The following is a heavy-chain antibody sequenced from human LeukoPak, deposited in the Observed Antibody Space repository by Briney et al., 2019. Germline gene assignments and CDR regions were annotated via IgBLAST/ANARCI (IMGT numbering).Heavy chain of an antibody. J-gene: IGHJ4*02. CDR3: ARDPAYYYDSSTPPPGDY. CDR2: ISGSGGST. Sequence: GGSLRLSCAASGFTFSSYAMGWVRQAPGKGLEWVSAISGSGGSTYYADSVKGRFTISRDNSRNTLYLQMNSLRAEDTAVYYCARDPAYYYDSSTPPPGDYWGQGTLVTVSS. D-gene: IGHD3-22*01. CDR1: GFTFSSYA. V-gene: IGHV3-23*01.